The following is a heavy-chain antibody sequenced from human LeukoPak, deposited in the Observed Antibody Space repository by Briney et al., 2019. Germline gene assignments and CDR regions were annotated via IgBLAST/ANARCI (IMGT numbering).Heavy chain of an antibody. CDR2: ISGSGDRT. V-gene: IGHV3-23*01. CDR1: GFIFSSYP. CDR3: AKDRTVT. D-gene: IGHD4-17*01. Sequence: PGGSLRLSCAGSGFIFSSYPMTWVRQAPGKGLEWVSAISGSGDRTYYADSVKGRFTISRDNSKNTLYVQMSSLRAEDTAVYYCAKDRTVTWGQGTLVTVSS. J-gene: IGHJ4*02.